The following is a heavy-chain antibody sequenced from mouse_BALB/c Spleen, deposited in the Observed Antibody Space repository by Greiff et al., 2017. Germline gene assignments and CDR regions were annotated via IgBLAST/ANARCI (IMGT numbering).Heavy chain of an antibody. CDR2: ISCYNGAT. CDR1: GYSFTGYY. D-gene: IGHD4-1*01. CDR3: ARSRPWDYYAMDY. V-gene: IGHV1S34*01. J-gene: IGHJ4*01. Sequence: LVKTGASVKISCKASGYSFTGYYMHWVKQSHGKSLEWIGYISCYNGATSYNQKFKGKATFTVDTSSSTAYMQFNSLTSEDSAVYYCARSRPWDYYAMDYWGQGTSVTVSS.